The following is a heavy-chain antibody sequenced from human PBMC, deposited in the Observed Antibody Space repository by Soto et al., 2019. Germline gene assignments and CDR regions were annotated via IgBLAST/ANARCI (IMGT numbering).Heavy chain of an antibody. Sequence: PSETLSLTCTVSGGSISSYYWSWIRQPPGKGLEWIGYIYYSGSTNYNPSLKSRVTISVDTSKNQFSLKLSSVTAADTAVYYCASTKYSSSWYPLDYWGQGTLVTVSS. V-gene: IGHV4-59*08. D-gene: IGHD6-13*01. CDR3: ASTKYSSSWYPLDY. CDR2: IYYSGST. CDR1: GGSISSYY. J-gene: IGHJ4*02.